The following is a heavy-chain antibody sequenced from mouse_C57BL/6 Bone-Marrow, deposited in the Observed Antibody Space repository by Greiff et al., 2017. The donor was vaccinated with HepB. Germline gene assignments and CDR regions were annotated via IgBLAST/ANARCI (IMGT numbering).Heavy chain of an antibody. CDR3: ARDNRTYDCWYFDV. CDR2: ISDGGSYT. D-gene: IGHD2-4*01. V-gene: IGHV5-4*01. CDR1: GFTFSSYA. Sequence: EVQLVESGGGLVKPGGSLKLSCAASGFTFSSYAMSWVRQTPEKRLEWVATISDGGSYTYYPDNVKGRFTSTRDNAKNNLYLQTSHLKSADTAMYYCARDNRTYDCWYFDVWGTGTTVTVSS. J-gene: IGHJ1*03.